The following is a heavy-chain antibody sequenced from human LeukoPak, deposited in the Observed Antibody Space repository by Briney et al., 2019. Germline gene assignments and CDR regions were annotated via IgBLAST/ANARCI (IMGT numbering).Heavy chain of an antibody. CDR3: TKHPSDDGGAIDY. V-gene: IGHV3-53*01. J-gene: IGHJ4*02. Sequence: GGSLRLSCAASGFTVSSNYMSWVRQAPGKGLEWVSVIYSGGSTYYADSVKGRFTISRDNSKNTLYLQMNSLKTEDTAVYYCTKHPSDDGGAIDYWGQGTLVTVSS. CDR2: IYSGGST. D-gene: IGHD4-23*01. CDR1: GFTVSSNY.